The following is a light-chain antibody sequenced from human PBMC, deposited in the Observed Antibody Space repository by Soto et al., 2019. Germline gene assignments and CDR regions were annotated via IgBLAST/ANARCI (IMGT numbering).Light chain of an antibody. Sequence: SVLTQPASVSGSPGQSITISCTGSTSDVGGYKYVSWYQHHPGKAPKLIIYEVIERPSGVSTRFSGSKSGNTASLTISGLQAEDEADYYCSSYSSNNALILLGGGTKVTVL. CDR3: SSYSSNNALIL. V-gene: IGLV2-14*01. CDR2: EVI. J-gene: IGLJ2*01. CDR1: TSDVGGYKY.